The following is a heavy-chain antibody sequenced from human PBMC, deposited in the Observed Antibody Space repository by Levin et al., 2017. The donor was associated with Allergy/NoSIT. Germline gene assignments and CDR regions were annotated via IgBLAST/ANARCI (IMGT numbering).Heavy chain of an antibody. D-gene: IGHD2-15*01. CDR2: ISYTGTT. CDR1: GASTSSSAYH. CDR3: ARHRYIVATSEGWFDP. J-gene: IGHJ5*02. V-gene: IGHV4-39*01. Sequence: PSETLSLTCAVSGASTSSSAYHWGWIRQPPGEGLEWIGSISYTGTTYYNPSLNSRVTISADTSTNRFSLRLTSVTAADTAVYYCARHRYIVATSEGWFDPWGQGTLVTVSS.